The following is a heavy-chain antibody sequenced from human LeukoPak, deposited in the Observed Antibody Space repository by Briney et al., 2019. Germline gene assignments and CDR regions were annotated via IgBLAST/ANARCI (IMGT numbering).Heavy chain of an antibody. J-gene: IGHJ4*02. V-gene: IGHV3-7*01. CDR2: INEAGSGK. CDR3: ASGRQLGY. D-gene: IGHD6-13*01. CDR1: GFTFISFW. Sequence: GSLRLSCAASGFTFISFWMSWVRQAPGKGLEWVANINEAGSGKYYVDSVKGRFTISRDNAKNSLYLQMNSLRVEDTAIYYCASGRQLGYWGQGTLATVSA.